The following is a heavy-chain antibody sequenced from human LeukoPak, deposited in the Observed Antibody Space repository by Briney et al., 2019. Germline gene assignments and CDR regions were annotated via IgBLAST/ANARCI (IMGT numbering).Heavy chain of an antibody. CDR1: GFTFSSSG. CDR2: INSDGSST. CDR3: ARVAGTGDFDY. V-gene: IGHV3-74*01. Sequence: GGSLRLSCAASGFTFSSSGMHWVRQAPGKGLVWVSRINSDGSSTSYADSVKGRFTISRDNAKNTLYLQMNSLRAEDTAVYYCARVAGTGDFDYWGQGTLVTVSS. J-gene: IGHJ4*02. D-gene: IGHD6-19*01.